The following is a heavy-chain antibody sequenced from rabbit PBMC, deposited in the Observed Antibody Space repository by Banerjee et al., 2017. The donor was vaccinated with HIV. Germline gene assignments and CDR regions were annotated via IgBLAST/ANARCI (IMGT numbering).Heavy chain of an antibody. CDR2: IYSSNGDK. CDR3: ARDLAGVIGWNFNF. J-gene: IGHJ4*01. D-gene: IGHD4-1*01. V-gene: IGHV1S47*01. CDR1: GSDISSNA. Sequence: QEQLVESGGGLVQPEGSLTLTCKASGSDISSNAMCWVRQAPGKGLELIACIYSSNGDKWYASWVNGRFTISRSTSLNTVTLQMTSLTAADTATYFCARDLAGVIGWNFNFWGPGTLVTVS.